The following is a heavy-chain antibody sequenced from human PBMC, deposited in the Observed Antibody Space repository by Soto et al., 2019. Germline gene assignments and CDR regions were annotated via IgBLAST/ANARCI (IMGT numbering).Heavy chain of an antibody. V-gene: IGHV4-4*02. D-gene: IGHD2-8*02. CDR3: ARATWWGDSLYAFAI. J-gene: IGHJ3*02. Sequence: PSETLSLTCAVSGGSTSRTNWWSWVRQPPGKGLEWIGEIYHSGSTNYNPSLKSRVTISVDKSKNQFSLKLSSVTAADTAVYYCARATWWGDSLYAFAIWGQGTIVT. CDR2: IYHSGST. CDR1: GGSTSRTNW.